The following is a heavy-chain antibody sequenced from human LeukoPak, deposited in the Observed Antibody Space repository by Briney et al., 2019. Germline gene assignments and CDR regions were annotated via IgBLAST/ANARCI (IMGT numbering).Heavy chain of an antibody. J-gene: IGHJ3*02. Sequence: PSETLSLTCAVYGGSFSGYYWSWIRQPPGKGLEWIGYIYYSGSTNYNPSLKSRVTISVDTSKNQFSLKLSSVTAADTAVYYCARDSWELRAFDIWGQGTMVTASS. D-gene: IGHD1-26*01. CDR1: GGSFSGYY. CDR3: ARDSWELRAFDI. V-gene: IGHV4-59*01. CDR2: IYYSGST.